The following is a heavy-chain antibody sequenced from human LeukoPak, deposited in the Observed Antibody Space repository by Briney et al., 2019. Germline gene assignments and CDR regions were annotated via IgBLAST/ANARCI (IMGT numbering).Heavy chain of an antibody. CDR1: GFTFDDHA. Sequence: PGRSLRLSCAASGFTFDDHAMHWVRQAPGKGLEWVSGLSWNSGSIDHADSVKGRFTISRDNAKNSLYLQMNSLRAEDTALYYCAKGPGMATVKRYLDYWGQGTLVTVSS. J-gene: IGHJ4*02. D-gene: IGHD5-24*01. V-gene: IGHV3-9*01. CDR2: LSWNSGSI. CDR3: AKGPGMATVKRYLDY.